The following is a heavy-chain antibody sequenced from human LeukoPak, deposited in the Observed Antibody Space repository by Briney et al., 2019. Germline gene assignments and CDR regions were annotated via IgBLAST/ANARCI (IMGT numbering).Heavy chain of an antibody. CDR3: ARGSMVATPGSYGMDV. J-gene: IGHJ6*02. CDR2: IIPILGIA. D-gene: IGHD5-12*01. V-gene: IGHV1-69*04. Sequence: SVKVSCKASGGTFSSYAISWVRQAPGQGLEWMGRIIPILGIANYAQKFQGRVTITADKSTSTAYMELSSLRSEDTAVYYCARGSMVATPGSYGMDVWGQGTTVTVSS. CDR1: GGTFSSYA.